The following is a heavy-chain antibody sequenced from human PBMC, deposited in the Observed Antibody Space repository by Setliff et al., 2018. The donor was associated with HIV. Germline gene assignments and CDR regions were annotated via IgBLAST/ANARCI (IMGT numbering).Heavy chain of an antibody. CDR3: ARAPSCADSWCYMYYYYYYGMDV. Sequence: PETLSLTCTVSGGSISSSNYYWGWIRQPPGKGLEWIGSIYYSGSTYYNPSLKSRVTISVDTSKKQLSLRLNSVTAADTGVYYCARAPSCADSWCYMYYYYYYGMDVWGLGTTVTVSS. CDR1: GGSISSSNYY. CDR2: IYYSGST. D-gene: IGHD2-8*01. J-gene: IGHJ6*02. V-gene: IGHV4-39*07.